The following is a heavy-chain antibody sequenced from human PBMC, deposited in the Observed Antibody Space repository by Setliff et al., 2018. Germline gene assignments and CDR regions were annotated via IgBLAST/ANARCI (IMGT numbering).Heavy chain of an antibody. Sequence: PSETLSLTCTVSGGSISSYYWSWIRQPAGKGLEWIGRIYTSGSTNYNPSLESRVTMSVDTSKNQFSLKLSSVTAADTAVYYCARSGRGYYDSSGQFDYWGQGTLVTVSS. J-gene: IGHJ4*02. V-gene: IGHV4-4*07. CDR1: GGSISSYY. D-gene: IGHD3-22*01. CDR2: IYTSGST. CDR3: ARSGRGYYDSSGQFDY.